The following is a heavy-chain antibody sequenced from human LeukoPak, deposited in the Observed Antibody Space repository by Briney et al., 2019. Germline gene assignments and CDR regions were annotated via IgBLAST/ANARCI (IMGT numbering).Heavy chain of an antibody. J-gene: IGHJ1*01. CDR3: ARYYCAGVCYYFQH. D-gene: IGHD2-21*02. Sequence: SETLSLTCTVSGDSISSYYWNWVRQPPGKGLEWIGYVYYSGSTNYNPSLKSRVTISVDTSKNQFSLKLSSVTAADTAVYYCARYYCAGVCYYFQHWGQGTLVTVSS. CDR1: GDSISSYY. CDR2: VYYSGST. V-gene: IGHV4-59*01.